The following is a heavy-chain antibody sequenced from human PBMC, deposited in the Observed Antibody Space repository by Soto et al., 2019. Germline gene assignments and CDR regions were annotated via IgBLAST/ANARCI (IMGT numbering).Heavy chain of an antibody. V-gene: IGHV1-3*01. CDR2: INAGNGNT. Sequence: ASVKVSCKASGYTFATYAMHWVRQAPGHRLEWMGWINAGNGNTKYSQKFQGRVTITRDTSASTAYMELSSLRSEDTAVYYCAREYYDILTGYYDYWGQGTLVTVSS. J-gene: IGHJ4*02. CDR1: GYTFATYA. CDR3: AREYYDILTGYYDY. D-gene: IGHD3-9*01.